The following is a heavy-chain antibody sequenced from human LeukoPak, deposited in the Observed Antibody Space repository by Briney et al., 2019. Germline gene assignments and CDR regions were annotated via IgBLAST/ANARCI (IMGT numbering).Heavy chain of an antibody. V-gene: IGHV1-46*01. CDR1: GYTFTSYY. J-gene: IGHJ4*02. D-gene: IGHD2-2*01. Sequence: ASVKVSCKASGYTFTSYYMHWVRQAPGQGLEWMGLINPSGGSTSYAQKFQGRVTMTRDTSTSTVYMELSSLRSEDTAAYYCARIYCSSTSCHEGYFDYWGQGTLVTVSS. CDR2: INPSGGST. CDR3: ARIYCSSTSCHEGYFDY.